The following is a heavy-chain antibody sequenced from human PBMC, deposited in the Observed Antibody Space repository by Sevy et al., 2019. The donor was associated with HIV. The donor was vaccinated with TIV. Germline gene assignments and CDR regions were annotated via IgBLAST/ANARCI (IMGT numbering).Heavy chain of an antibody. CDR2: IYSGGST. V-gene: IGHV3-53*01. CDR1: GFTVSSNY. CDR3: ARDKMAARKGYYYYYMDV. D-gene: IGHD6-6*01. J-gene: IGHJ6*03. Sequence: GGSLRLSCAASGFTVSSNYMSWVRQAPGKGLEWISVIYSGGSTYYADSVKVRFTICRDNSKNTLYLQMNSLRAEDTAVYYCARDKMAARKGYYYYYMDVWGKGTTVTVSS.